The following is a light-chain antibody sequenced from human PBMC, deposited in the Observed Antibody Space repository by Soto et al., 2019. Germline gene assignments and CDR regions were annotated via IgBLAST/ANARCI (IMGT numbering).Light chain of an antibody. Sequence: QSALTQPASVSGSPGQSITISCTGTSSDVGGYNYDSWYQQHPGKAPKLMIYDVSNRPSAVSNRFSGSKSGNTASLTISGLQAEDEAYYYCSSYTSSSTLVVFGGGTKLTVL. CDR2: DVS. V-gene: IGLV2-14*01. CDR1: SSDVGGYNY. J-gene: IGLJ2*01. CDR3: SSYTSSSTLVV.